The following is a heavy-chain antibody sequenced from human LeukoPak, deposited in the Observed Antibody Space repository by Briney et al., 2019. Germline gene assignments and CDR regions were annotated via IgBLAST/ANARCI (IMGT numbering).Heavy chain of an antibody. Sequence: GGSLRLSCVASAFTFNNYWMHWVRQAPGKGLVWVSRIKGDGSSTNYADSVRGRFTISRDNAKNTVYLQMNSLRAEDTAVYYCTRDGVATISHYDSNHLEYWGQGTLVTVSS. CDR1: AFTFNNYW. J-gene: IGHJ4*02. CDR2: IKGDGSST. D-gene: IGHD5-12*01. CDR3: TRDGVATISHYDSNHLEY. V-gene: IGHV3-74*01.